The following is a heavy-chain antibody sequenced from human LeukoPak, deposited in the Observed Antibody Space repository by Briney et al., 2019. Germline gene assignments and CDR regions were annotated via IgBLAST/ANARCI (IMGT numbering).Heavy chain of an antibody. Sequence: PGESLKISCEGSGYNFDSYLIAWVRQVPGKGLEWMGIMNPSDFDIRKSPSFQGQVTISVDQSISTAYLEWSSLKASDTALYYCARQSGYYAFDFWGQGTLVTASS. CDR3: ARQSGYYAFDF. D-gene: IGHD3-22*01. J-gene: IGHJ4*02. CDR2: MNPSDFDI. V-gene: IGHV5-51*01. CDR1: GYNFDSYL.